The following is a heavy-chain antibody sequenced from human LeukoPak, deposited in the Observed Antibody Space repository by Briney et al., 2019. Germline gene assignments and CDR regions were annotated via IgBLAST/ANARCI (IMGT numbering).Heavy chain of an antibody. J-gene: IGHJ4*02. CDR1: GASITSYY. D-gene: IGHD1-26*01. CDR3: ARLSIVGATNFDY. V-gene: IGHV4-59*08. Sequence: SETLSLTCTVSGASITSYYWSWIRQPPGKGLEWIGYIYYSGSTTCKPSLKSRVTISVDTSKNQFSLKLSSVTAADTAVYYCARLSIVGATNFDYWGQGTLVTVSS. CDR2: IYYSGST.